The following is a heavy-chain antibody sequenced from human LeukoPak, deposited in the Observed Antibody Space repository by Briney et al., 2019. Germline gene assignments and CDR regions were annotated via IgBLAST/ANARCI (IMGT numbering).Heavy chain of an antibody. J-gene: IGHJ3*02. V-gene: IGHV4-59*01. CDR3: AREGDAFDI. CDR2: LFHTRGA. Sequence: PSETLSLTCAVSGGSISGYYWSWSRQPPGRGVEWIANLFHTRGAWYKSSFKSRVTISVDTTKNQFSLTLSSVTAADTAVYYCAREGDAFDIWGQGTMVTVSS. CDR1: GGSISGYY.